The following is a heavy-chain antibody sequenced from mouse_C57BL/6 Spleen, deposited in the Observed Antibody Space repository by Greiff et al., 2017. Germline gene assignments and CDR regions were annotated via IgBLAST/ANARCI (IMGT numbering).Heavy chain of an antibody. CDR2: INYDGSST. CDR1: GFTFSDYY. Sequence: EVKLVESEGGLVQPGSSMKLSCTASGFTFSDYYMAWVRQVPEKGLEWVANINYDGSSTYYLDSLKSRFIISRDNAKNILYLQMGSLKSEDTATYYCARERVMAYWGQGTSVTVSA. V-gene: IGHV5-16*01. CDR3: ARERVMAY. J-gene: IGHJ4*01.